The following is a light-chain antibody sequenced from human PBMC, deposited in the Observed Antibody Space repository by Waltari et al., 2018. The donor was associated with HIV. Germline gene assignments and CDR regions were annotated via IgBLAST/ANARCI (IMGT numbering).Light chain of an antibody. CDR3: GTWDNSLSAVV. CDR1: GSNIGKNY. J-gene: IGLJ3*02. V-gene: IGLV1-51*01. CDR2: DNN. Sequence: QSVLTQPPSVSAAPGQMVTISCSGNGSNIGKNYVSWYQQIPGTTPKLLIFDNNKRPSGIPDRFSGSKSGTSASLGITGLQTGDEADYYCGTWDNSLSAVVFGGGTKLTVL.